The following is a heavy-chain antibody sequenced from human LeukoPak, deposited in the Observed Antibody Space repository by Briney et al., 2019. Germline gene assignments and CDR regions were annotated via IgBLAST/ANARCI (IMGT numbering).Heavy chain of an antibody. CDR3: ARVGGSGRNFDY. D-gene: IGHD1-26*01. V-gene: IGHV3-33*01. CDR1: GFTFSTYG. Sequence: GRSLRLSCAASGFTFSTYGMHWVRQAPGKGLEWVAVIWNDGSNKYYTDSVKGRFTISRDNAKNSLYLQMNSLRAEDTGVYYCARVGGSGRNFDYWGQGTLVTVSS. J-gene: IGHJ4*02. CDR2: IWNDGSNK.